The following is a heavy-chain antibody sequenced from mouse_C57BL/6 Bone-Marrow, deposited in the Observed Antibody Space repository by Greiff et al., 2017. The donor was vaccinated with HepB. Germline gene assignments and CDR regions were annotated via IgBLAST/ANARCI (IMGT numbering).Heavy chain of an antibody. CDR2: ISDGGSYT. CDR1: GFTFSSYA. Sequence: EVHLVESGGGLVKPGGSLKLSCAASGFTFSSYAMSWVRQTPEKRLEWVATISDGGSYTYYTDNVKGRFTISRDNAKNNLYLQMSHLKSEDTAMYYCERGRVITTVVRYGYFDVWGTGTTVTVSS. J-gene: IGHJ1*03. V-gene: IGHV5-4*01. D-gene: IGHD1-1*01. CDR3: ERGRVITTVVRYGYFDV.